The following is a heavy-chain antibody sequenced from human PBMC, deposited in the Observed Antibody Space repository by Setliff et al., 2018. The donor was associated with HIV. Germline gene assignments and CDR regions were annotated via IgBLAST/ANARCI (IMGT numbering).Heavy chain of an antibody. J-gene: IGHJ4*02. D-gene: IGHD3-22*01. V-gene: IGHV1-8*02. Sequence: ASVKVSCKASGYTFTSYDINWVRQATGQGLEWMGWMNPNSGNTGYAQKFRGRVTMTRNTSISTAYMELSSLRSEDTAVYYCARGHQYYYDSSGYTDYWGQGTLVTVSS. CDR1: GYTFTSYD. CDR2: MNPNSGNT. CDR3: ARGHQYYYDSSGYTDY.